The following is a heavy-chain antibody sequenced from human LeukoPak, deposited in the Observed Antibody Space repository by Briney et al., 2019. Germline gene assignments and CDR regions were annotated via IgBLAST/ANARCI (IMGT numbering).Heavy chain of an antibody. V-gene: IGHV3-30*04. CDR2: ISYDGSNE. D-gene: IGHD6-6*01. J-gene: IGHJ4*02. CDR1: GFTFSSYV. Sequence: GGSLRLSCAASGFTFSSYVMHWVRQALGKGLEWAAIISYDGSNEYYADSVKGRFTISRDNSKNTLYLQMNSLRAADTAVYYCARGKGTSYLSSFDYWGQGTLVTVSS. CDR3: ARGKGTSYLSSFDY.